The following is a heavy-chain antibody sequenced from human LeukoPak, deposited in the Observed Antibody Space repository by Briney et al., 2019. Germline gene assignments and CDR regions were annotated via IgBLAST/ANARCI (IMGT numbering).Heavy chain of an antibody. J-gene: IGHJ4*02. CDR3: ASRASGSYFAPDY. V-gene: IGHV4-4*02. Sequence: SETLSLTCAVSGGSISSSNWWSWVRQPPGKGLEWIGEIYHSGSTNYNPSLKSRVTISVDKSKNQFSLKLSSVTAADTAVYYCASRASGSYFAPDYWGQGTLVTVSS. D-gene: IGHD1-26*01. CDR1: GGSISSSNW. CDR2: IYHSGST.